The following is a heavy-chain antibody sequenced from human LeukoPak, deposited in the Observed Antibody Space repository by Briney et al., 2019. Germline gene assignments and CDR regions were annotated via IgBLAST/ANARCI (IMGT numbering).Heavy chain of an antibody. Sequence: GGSLRLSCAASGFNFNYYGMHWVRQAPGKGLEWVAFIRYDGSNKYYADSVKGRFTISRDNSENTLYMQMNSLRVEDTAVYYCALYYYDSSGYDDWGQGTLVTVSS. D-gene: IGHD3-22*01. J-gene: IGHJ4*02. V-gene: IGHV3-30*02. CDR2: IRYDGSNK. CDR1: GFNFNYYG. CDR3: ALYYYDSSGYDD.